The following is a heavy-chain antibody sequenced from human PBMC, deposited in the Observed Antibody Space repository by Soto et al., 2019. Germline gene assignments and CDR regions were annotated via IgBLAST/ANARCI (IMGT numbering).Heavy chain of an antibody. Sequence: QVQLVQSGAGVKKPGSSVKVSCKASGGTFSSYAISWVRQAHGQGLEWMGGIIPIFGTANYAQKFQGRVTITADESTSTAYMELSSLRSEDTAVYYCAGKETMIGAFDIWGQGTMVTVSS. V-gene: IGHV1-69*01. J-gene: IGHJ3*02. D-gene: IGHD2-21*01. CDR3: AGKETMIGAFDI. CDR2: IIPIFGTA. CDR1: GGTFSSYA.